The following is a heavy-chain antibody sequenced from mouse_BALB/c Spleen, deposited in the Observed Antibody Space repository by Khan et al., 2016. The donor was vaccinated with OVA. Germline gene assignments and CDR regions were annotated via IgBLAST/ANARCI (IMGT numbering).Heavy chain of an antibody. CDR3: ATYYYGSSRYFDY. V-gene: IGHV14-3*02. Sequence: VQLQQSGAEFVKPGASVRLSCTASGFNIKDTYMHWVKQRPEQGLEWIGRIDPANGNTKYDPKFQGKATITADTSSNTAYLQLSSLTSEDTAVYYCATYYYGSSRYFDYWGQGTTPTVSS. J-gene: IGHJ2*01. CDR1: GFNIKDTY. CDR2: IDPANGNT. D-gene: IGHD1-1*01.